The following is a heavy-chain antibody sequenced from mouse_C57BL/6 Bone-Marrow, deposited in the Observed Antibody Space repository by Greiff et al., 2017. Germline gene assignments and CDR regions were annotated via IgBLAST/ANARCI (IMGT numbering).Heavy chain of an antibody. V-gene: IGHV1-42*01. Sequence: VQLKASGPELVKPGASVKISCKASGYSFTGYYMNWVKQSPEKSLEWIGEINPSTGGTTYNQKFKAKATLTVDKSSSTAYMQLKSLTSEDSAVYYCARREAYYYGSEAYWGQGTLVTVSA. CDR3: ARREAYYYGSEAY. CDR2: INPSTGGT. J-gene: IGHJ3*01. D-gene: IGHD1-1*01. CDR1: GYSFTGYY.